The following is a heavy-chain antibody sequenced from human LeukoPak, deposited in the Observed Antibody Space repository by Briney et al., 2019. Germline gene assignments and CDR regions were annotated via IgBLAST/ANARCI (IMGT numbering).Heavy chain of an antibody. CDR2: TYYRSKWYN. V-gene: IGHV6-1*01. CDR1: GDSVSSNSAA. CDR3: ARDLLIAAAPGGYYGMDV. J-gene: IGHJ6*02. D-gene: IGHD6-13*01. Sequence: PSQTLSLTCAISGDSVSSNSAAWNWIRQSPSRGLEWLGRTYYRSKWYNDYAVSVKSRITINPDTSKNQFPLQLNSVTPEDTAVYYCARDLLIAAAPGGYYGMDVWGQGTTVTVSS.